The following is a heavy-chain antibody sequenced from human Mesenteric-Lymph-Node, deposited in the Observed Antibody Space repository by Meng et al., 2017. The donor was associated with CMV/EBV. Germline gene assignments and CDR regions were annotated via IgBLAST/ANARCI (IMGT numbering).Heavy chain of an antibody. CDR1: GFSFNTYE. V-gene: IGHV3-48*03. Sequence: LSLTCAASGFSFNTYEMNWVRQAPGKGLEWVSYISSSGSTEYYADSVKGRFTVSRDNIKDSLYLQMNSLRAEDTAVYYCARSRSYFHGSDYWGQGTLVTVSS. CDR2: ISSSGSTE. J-gene: IGHJ4*02. CDR3: ARSRSYFHGSDY. D-gene: IGHD3-10*01.